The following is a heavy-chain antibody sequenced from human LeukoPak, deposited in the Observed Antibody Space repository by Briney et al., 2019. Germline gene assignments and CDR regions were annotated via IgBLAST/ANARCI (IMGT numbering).Heavy chain of an antibody. V-gene: IGHV3-23*01. CDR3: ARRAGAYSHPYDY. CDR1: GFTFSSYG. J-gene: IGHJ4*02. Sequence: PGGSLRLSCAASGFTFSSYGMSWVRQAPGKGLEWVSAISGSGGSTYYADSVKGRFTISRDNSKNTLYLQMNNLRAEDTAVYYCARRAGAYSHPYDYWGQGTLVTVSS. D-gene: IGHD4/OR15-4a*01. CDR2: ISGSGGST.